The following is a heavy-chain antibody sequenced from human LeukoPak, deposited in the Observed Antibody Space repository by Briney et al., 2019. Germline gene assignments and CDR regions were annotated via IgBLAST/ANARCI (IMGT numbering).Heavy chain of an antibody. CDR2: IYHSGST. V-gene: IGHV4-38-2*02. CDR3: ARRGLFYVWGSYRSGWFDP. D-gene: IGHD3-16*02. CDR1: GYSISSGYY. Sequence: SETLSLTCTVSGYSISSGYYWGWIRQPPGKGLEWIGSIYHSGSTYYNPSLKSRVTISVDTSKNQFSLKLSSVTAADTAVYYCARRGLFYVWGSYRSGWFDPWGQGTLVTVSS. J-gene: IGHJ5*02.